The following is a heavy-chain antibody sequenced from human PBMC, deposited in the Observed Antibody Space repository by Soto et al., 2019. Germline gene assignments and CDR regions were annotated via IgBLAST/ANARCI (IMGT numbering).Heavy chain of an antibody. CDR1: GFTFSSYA. CDR2: ISYDGSNK. Sequence: GGSLILSCAASGFTFSSYAMHWVRQAPGKGLEWVAVISYDGSNKYYADSVKGRFTISRDNSKNTLYLQMNSLRAEDTAVYYCARDGYCSGGSCYSVPVFDYWGQGTLVTVSS. D-gene: IGHD2-15*01. CDR3: ARDGYCSGGSCYSVPVFDY. V-gene: IGHV3-30-3*01. J-gene: IGHJ4*02.